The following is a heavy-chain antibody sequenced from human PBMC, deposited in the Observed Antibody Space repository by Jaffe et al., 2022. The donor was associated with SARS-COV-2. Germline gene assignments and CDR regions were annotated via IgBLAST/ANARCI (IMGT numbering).Heavy chain of an antibody. J-gene: IGHJ4*02. CDR3: AKQRGNYGVLGFDY. V-gene: IGHV3-23*01. D-gene: IGHD4-17*01. Sequence: EVQVLESGGGLVQPGGSLRLSCAASGFTFSNYAMAWVRQAPGKGLEWVTGISASGNKPYYADSVKGRFTASRDNSKSTLYLQMNSLRAEDTAVYYCAKQRGNYGVLGFDYWGQGTLVTVSS. CDR1: GFTFSNYA. CDR2: ISASGNKP.